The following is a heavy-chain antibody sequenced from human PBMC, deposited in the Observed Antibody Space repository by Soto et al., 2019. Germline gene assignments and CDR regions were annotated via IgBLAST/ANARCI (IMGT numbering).Heavy chain of an antibody. CDR2: ISYDGSNK. Sequence: GGSLRLSCAASGFTFSSYAMHWVRQAPGKGLEWVAVISYDGSNKYYADSVKGRFTISRDNSKNTLYLQMNSLRAEDTAVYYCARVRTGLGWDYWGQGTLVTVSS. J-gene: IGHJ4*02. D-gene: IGHD6-19*01. CDR1: GFTFSSYA. V-gene: IGHV3-30-3*01. CDR3: ARVRTGLGWDY.